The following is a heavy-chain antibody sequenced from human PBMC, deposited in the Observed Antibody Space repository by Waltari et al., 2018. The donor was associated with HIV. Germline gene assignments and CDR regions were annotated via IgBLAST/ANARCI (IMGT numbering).Heavy chain of an antibody. CDR1: GCIFRGLA. V-gene: IGHV3-73*01. CDR2: IRGKPNSYAT. Sequence: EVQLVESGGGLVQPGGSLTLPCAASGCIFRGLAMPCVRQASGKGLEWVGRIRGKPNSYATAYAESLKGRFTISRDDSKNTAYLQMNSLKTEDTAVYYCTKSVGDSARGWFDPWGQGTLVTVSS. J-gene: IGHJ5*02. CDR3: TKSVGDSARGWFDP. D-gene: IGHD4-17*01.